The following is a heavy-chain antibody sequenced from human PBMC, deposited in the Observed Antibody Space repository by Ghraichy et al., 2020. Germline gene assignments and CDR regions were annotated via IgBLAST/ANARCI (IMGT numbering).Heavy chain of an antibody. CDR3: ARVAAAAGTHWYFDL. CDR1: GGSFSGYY. D-gene: IGHD6-13*01. J-gene: IGHJ2*01. CDR2: INHSGST. Sequence: SETLSLTCAVYGGSFSGYYWSWIRQPPGKGLEWIGEINHSGSTNYNPSLKSRVTISVDTSKNQFSLKLSSVTAADTAVYYCARVAAAAGTHWYFDLWGRGTLVTVSS. V-gene: IGHV4-34*01.